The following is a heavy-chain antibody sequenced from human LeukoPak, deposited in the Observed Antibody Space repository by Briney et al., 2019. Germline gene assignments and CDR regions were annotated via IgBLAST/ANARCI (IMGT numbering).Heavy chain of an antibody. CDR1: GGSISSYY. D-gene: IGHD5-24*01. CDR3: ARGRSRRNGYNYYFDY. Sequence: PSETLSLTCTVSGGSISSYYWSWLRQPPGKGLEWVAYIYYSGSTNYNPSLKSRVTISVDTSKNQFSLKLSSVTAADRAVYYCARGRSRRNGYNYYFDYWGQGTLVTVSS. V-gene: IGHV4-59*01. CDR2: IYYSGST. J-gene: IGHJ4*02.